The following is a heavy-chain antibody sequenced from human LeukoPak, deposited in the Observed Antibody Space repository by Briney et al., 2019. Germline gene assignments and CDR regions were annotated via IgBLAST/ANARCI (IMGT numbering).Heavy chain of an antibody. CDR1: GGSISSSSYY. CDR2: IYYSGST. J-gene: IGHJ4*02. D-gene: IGHD6-19*01. CDR3: ARLGYSSGPYFDY. Sequence: PSETLSLTCTVSGGSISSSSYYWGWIRQPPGKGLEWIGSIYYSGSTYYNPSLKSRVTISVDTSKNQFSLKLSSATAADTAVYYCARLGYSSGPYFDYWGQGTLVTVSS. V-gene: IGHV4-39*01.